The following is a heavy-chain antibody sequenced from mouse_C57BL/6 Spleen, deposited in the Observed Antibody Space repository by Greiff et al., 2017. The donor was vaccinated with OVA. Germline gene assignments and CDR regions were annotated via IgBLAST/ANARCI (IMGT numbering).Heavy chain of an antibody. CDR2: IWWDDDM. J-gene: IGHJ4*01. CDR3: ARRYYDYGEGAMDY. CDR1: GFSLSTFGMG. Sequence: QVQLKESGPGILQPSQTLSLTCSFSGFSLSTFGMGVGWIRQPSGQGLEWLAHIWWDDDMYYNPALKSRLTSSKDTSKNQVVLKIANVDTADTATYYCARRYYDYGEGAMDYWGQGTSVTVSS. D-gene: IGHD2-4*01. V-gene: IGHV8-8*01.